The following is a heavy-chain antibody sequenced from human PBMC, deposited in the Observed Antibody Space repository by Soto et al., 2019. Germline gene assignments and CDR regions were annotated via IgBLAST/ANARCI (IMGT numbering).Heavy chain of an antibody. CDR2: IYSGGST. J-gene: IGHJ3*02. Sequence: GGSLRLSCAASGFTVSSNYMSWVRQAPGKGLEWVSVIYSGGSTYYADSVKGRFTISRDNSKNTLYLQMNSLRAEDTAVYYCARAHYHPAAVDIWGQGTMVTVSS. V-gene: IGHV3-66*01. CDR3: ARAHYHPAAVDI. CDR1: GFTVSSNY. D-gene: IGHD3-10*01.